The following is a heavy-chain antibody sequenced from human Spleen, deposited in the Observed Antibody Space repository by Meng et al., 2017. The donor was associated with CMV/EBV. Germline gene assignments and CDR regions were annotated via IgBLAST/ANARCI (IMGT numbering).Heavy chain of an antibody. Sequence: ETLSLTCAASGFTFSAYAMNWVRQAPGKGLEWVSSISTTSTYIYYADSVKGRFTISRDNSKNSLYLQMNSLRAEDTALYYCAKATYYYESGGYYYDYYGMDVWGQGTTVTVSS. CDR2: ISTTSTYI. CDR1: GFTFSAYA. V-gene: IGHV3-21*04. D-gene: IGHD3-22*01. CDR3: AKATYYYESGGYYYDYYGMDV. J-gene: IGHJ6*02.